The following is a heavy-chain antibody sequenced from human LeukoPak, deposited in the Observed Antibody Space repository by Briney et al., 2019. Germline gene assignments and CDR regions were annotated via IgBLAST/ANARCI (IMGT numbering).Heavy chain of an antibody. Sequence: GGSLRLSCAASGLTFSSYDMHWVRHATGKGVEWGSAIYTAGDTYYPGSVKGRFTISREDANNSLYLQMNSLRAGDTAVYYCARRVSGSYYFDYWGQGTLVTVSS. D-gene: IGHD3-10*01. CDR3: ARRVSGSYYFDY. V-gene: IGHV3-13*01. J-gene: IGHJ4*02. CDR1: GLTFSSYD. CDR2: IYTAGDT.